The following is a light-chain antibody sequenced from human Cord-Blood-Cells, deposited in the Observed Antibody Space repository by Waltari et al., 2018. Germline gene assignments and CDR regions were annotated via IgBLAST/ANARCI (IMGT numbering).Light chain of an antibody. CDR3: SSYTSSSTYV. J-gene: IGLJ1*01. CDR1: SSDVGSYNR. Sequence: QSALTQPPSVSGSPGQSVTISCTGTSSDVGSYNRVSWYQQPPGTAPNLMIYEVSNRPSADPDRCSGSKSGNTASLTISGLQAEDEADYYCSSYTSSSTYVFGTGTKVTVL. V-gene: IGLV2-18*02. CDR2: EVS.